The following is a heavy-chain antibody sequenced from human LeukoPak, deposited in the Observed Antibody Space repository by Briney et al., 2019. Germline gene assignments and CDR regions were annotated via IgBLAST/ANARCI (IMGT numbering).Heavy chain of an antibody. CDR3: ARYVAVAGTGLVNYYYMDV. CDR1: GYTFTSYG. J-gene: IGHJ6*03. D-gene: IGHD6-19*01. Sequence: GASVKVSCKASGYTFTSYGISWVRQAPGQGLEWMGWISAYNGNTNYAQKLQGRVTMTTDTSTSTAYMELRSLRSDDTAVYYRARYVAVAGTGLVNYYYMDVWGKGTTVTVSS. V-gene: IGHV1-18*01. CDR2: ISAYNGNT.